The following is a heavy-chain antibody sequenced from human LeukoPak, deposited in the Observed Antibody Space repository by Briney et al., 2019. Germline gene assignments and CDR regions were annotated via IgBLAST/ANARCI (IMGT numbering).Heavy chain of an antibody. Sequence: PGGYLRLSCEVSGLTFSTYWMTWVRQAPGKGLEWVASINQNGREKYYVDSMKGRFTISRDNAKDSLYLQMNSLRDEDTAVYYCARSLGDDWGQGTLVTVSS. J-gene: IGHJ4*02. D-gene: IGHD3-16*01. CDR1: GLTFSTYW. CDR2: INQNGREK. CDR3: ARSLGDD. V-gene: IGHV3-7*01.